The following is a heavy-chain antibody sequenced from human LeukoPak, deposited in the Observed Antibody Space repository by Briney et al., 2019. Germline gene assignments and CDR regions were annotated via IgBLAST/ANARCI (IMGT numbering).Heavy chain of an antibody. CDR1: GFTVSNSY. D-gene: IGHD6-19*01. V-gene: IGHV3-53*05. CDR2: IYSGGST. J-gene: IGHJ4*02. Sequence: PGGSLRLSCEASGFTVSNSYMSWVRQAPGKGLEWVSVIYSGGSTNYADSVKGRFTISRDNSKNTLYLQMNSLRDEDTAVYYCVGSRSSGWYGYWGQGTLVTVSS. CDR3: VGSRSSGWYGY.